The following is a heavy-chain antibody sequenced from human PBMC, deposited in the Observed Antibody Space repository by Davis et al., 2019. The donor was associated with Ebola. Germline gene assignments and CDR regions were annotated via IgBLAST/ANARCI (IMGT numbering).Heavy chain of an antibody. CDR1: GYTFTGYY. CDR3: AREGYSSSAYYFDY. CDR2: INPNSGGT. V-gene: IGHV1-2*04. Sequence: ASVKVSCKASGYTFTGYYMHWVRQAPGQGLEWMGWINPNSGGTNYAQKFQGWVTMTRDTSISTAYMELSRLRSDDTAVYYCAREGYSSSAYYFDYWGQGTLVTVSS. D-gene: IGHD6-6*01. J-gene: IGHJ4*02.